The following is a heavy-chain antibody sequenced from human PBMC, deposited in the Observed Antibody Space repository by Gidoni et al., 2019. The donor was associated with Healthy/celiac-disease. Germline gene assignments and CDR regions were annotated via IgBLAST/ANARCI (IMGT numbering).Heavy chain of an antibody. Sequence: EVQLVESGGGLVQPGGSLGLSCAASDFPFSSYWMSWVRQAPGKGLEWVANIKQDGSEKYYVDSVKGRFTISRDNAKNSLYLQMNSLRAEDTAVYYCAMRSYYYDSSLFDYWGQGTLVTVSS. CDR1: DFPFSSYW. V-gene: IGHV3-7*02. J-gene: IGHJ4*02. CDR3: AMRSYYYDSSLFDY. D-gene: IGHD3-22*01. CDR2: IKQDGSEK.